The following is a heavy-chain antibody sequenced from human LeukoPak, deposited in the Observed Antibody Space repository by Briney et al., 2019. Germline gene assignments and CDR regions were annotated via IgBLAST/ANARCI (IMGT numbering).Heavy chain of an antibody. Sequence: PGGSLRLSCAASGFTFSSYAMSWVRQAPGKGLEWVSVMTRTGTTYYADSVKGRFTISRDNSKNTLYLQMNSLGAEDTAVYSCAKDAVAPGSGGDYFDYWGQGTLVTVSS. V-gene: IGHV3-23*01. CDR1: GFTFSSYA. CDR3: AKDAVAPGSGGDYFDY. CDR2: MTRTGTT. J-gene: IGHJ4*02. D-gene: IGHD3-10*01.